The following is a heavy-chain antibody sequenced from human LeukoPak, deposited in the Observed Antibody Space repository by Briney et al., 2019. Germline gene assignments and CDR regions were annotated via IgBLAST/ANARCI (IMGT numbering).Heavy chain of an antibody. CDR3: ARGRYYDFWSGYSLDYYYGMDV. CDR2: INPSGGST. J-gene: IGHJ6*02. V-gene: IGHV1-46*01. D-gene: IGHD3-3*01. CDR1: GYTFTSYY. Sequence: ASVKVSCKASGYTFTSYYMHWVRQAPGQGLEWMGLINPSGGSTSYAQRFQGRVTMTRDTSTSTVYMELSSLRSEDTAVYYCARGRYYDFWSGYSLDYYYGMDVWGQGTTVTVSS.